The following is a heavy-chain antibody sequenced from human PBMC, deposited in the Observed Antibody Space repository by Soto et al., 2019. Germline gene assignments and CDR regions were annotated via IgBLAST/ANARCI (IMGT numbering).Heavy chain of an antibody. CDR1: GGSISNNY. D-gene: IGHD6-6*01. CDR3: ARARARWYFDS. V-gene: IGHV4-59*01. Sequence: PSDTLSLTCIVSGGSISNNYLSWIRQTPAKGLECIGYIYYIVNTNYNPSLKSRVHISLDTSKNQFSLSLTSGNAAETAVYYGARARARWYFDSWGQGNLATV. J-gene: IGHJ4*02. CDR2: IYYIVNT.